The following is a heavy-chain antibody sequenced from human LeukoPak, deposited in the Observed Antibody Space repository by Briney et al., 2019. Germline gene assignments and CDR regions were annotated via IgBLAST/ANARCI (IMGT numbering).Heavy chain of an antibody. Sequence: ASVKVSCKVSGYTLTELSMHWVRQAPGKGFEWMGGFDPEDGETIYAQKFQGRVTMTEDTSTDTAYMELSSLRSEDTAVYYCATGASITMVRGVNYYYYYGMDVWGQGTTVTVSS. CDR2: FDPEDGET. J-gene: IGHJ6*02. CDR3: ATGASITMVRGVNYYYYYGMDV. V-gene: IGHV1-24*01. D-gene: IGHD3-10*01. CDR1: GYTLTELS.